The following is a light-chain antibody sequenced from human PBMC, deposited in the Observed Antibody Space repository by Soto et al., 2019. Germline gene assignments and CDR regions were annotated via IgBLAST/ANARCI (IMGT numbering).Light chain of an antibody. CDR3: QQYDSYSWT. Sequence: DIQITQSPSTLSASVGDRVTITCRASQSISSWLAWYQQKTGKAPKLLIYDASSLESGVPSRFRGSGSGTEFTLPISRLQTDDFSSYYCQQYDSYSWTFGQGTKVDIK. J-gene: IGKJ1*01. CDR2: DAS. CDR1: QSISSW. V-gene: IGKV1-5*01.